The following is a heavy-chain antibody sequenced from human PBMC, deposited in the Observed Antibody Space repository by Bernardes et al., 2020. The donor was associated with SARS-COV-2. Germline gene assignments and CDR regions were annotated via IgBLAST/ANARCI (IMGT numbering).Heavy chain of an antibody. Sequence: GGSLRLSCAASGFTFSSYEMNWVRRAPGKGLEWLSYISSSGSTIYYADSVKGRFTISRDNAKNSLYLQMNSLRAEDTAVYYCARGRWRDAFDLWGQGTMVTVSS. D-gene: IGHD4-17*01. CDR1: GFTFSSYE. J-gene: IGHJ3*01. CDR2: ISSSGSTI. V-gene: IGHV3-48*03. CDR3: ARGRWRDAFDL.